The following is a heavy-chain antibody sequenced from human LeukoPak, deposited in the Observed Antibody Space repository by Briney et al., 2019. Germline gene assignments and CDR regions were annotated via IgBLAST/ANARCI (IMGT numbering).Heavy chain of an antibody. J-gene: IGHJ5*02. Sequence: GRSLRLSCAASGFTFSSYGMHWVRQAPGRGREWGAVISYDGSNKSYADPVKGRSTISRDNSKNTLYLQMNSLRAEDTAVYYCAKPQLANATGYYHWGQGTLVTVSS. V-gene: IGHV3-30*18. CDR3: AKPQLANATGYYH. CDR2: ISYDGSNK. D-gene: IGHD3-9*01. CDR1: GFTFSSYG.